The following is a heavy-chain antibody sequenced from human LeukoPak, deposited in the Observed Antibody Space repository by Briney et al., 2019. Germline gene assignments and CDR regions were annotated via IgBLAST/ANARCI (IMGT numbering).Heavy chain of an antibody. V-gene: IGHV3-23*01. CDR2: ISGSGDNT. CDR3: AKGSYYDSSGSFYFDY. D-gene: IGHD3-22*01. Sequence: GGSLRLSCAASGFTFSAYAMNWVRQAPGKGLEWVSGISGSGDNTYYADSVKGRFTISRDNSKNTLYVQVNSLGTEDTAAYYCAKGSYYDSSGSFYFDYWGQGTLVTVSS. CDR1: GFTFSAYA. J-gene: IGHJ4*02.